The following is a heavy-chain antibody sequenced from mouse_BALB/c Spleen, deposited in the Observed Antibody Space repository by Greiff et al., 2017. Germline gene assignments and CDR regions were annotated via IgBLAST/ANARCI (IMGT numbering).Heavy chain of an antibody. CDR2: ISSGGSYT. J-gene: IGHJ1*01. CDR3: ARGGYYSSSGYFDV. CDR1: GFTFSSYG. V-gene: IGHV5-6*01. D-gene: IGHD1-1*01. Sequence: EVKLMESGGDLVKPGGSLKLSCAASGFTFSSYGMSWVRQTPDKRLEWVATISSGGSYTYYPDSVKGRFTISRDNAKNTLYLQMSSLKSEDTAMYYCARGGYYSSSGYFDVWGAGTTVTVSA.